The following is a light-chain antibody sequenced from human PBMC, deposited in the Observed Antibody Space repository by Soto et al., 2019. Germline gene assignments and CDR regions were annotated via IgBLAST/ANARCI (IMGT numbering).Light chain of an antibody. CDR2: DTS. J-gene: IGKJ3*01. CDR1: QDISDY. CDR3: QQYDNLPFT. V-gene: IGKV1-33*01. Sequence: DIEMTQSPSSLSASVGDRVTITGQASQDISDYLNWFQQRPGKAPKLLIYDTSNLEIGVPSRFSGSGSGTDFTFTISSLQPEDIATYYCQQYDNLPFTFGPGTTVDIK.